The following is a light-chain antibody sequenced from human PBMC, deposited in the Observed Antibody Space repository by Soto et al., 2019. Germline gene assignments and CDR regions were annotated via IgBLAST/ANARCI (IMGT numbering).Light chain of an antibody. Sequence: QSVLTQPASVSGSPGQSITISCTGTRSDVGSYNLVSWYQQHPGKAPKLIIYEGSKRPSGVSNRFSGSKSGNTASLTISGLQAEDEADYYCSSYGGSSTFVLFGGGTKLTVL. J-gene: IGLJ2*01. CDR2: EGS. V-gene: IGLV2-23*03. CDR1: RSDVGSYNL. CDR3: SSYGGSSTFVL.